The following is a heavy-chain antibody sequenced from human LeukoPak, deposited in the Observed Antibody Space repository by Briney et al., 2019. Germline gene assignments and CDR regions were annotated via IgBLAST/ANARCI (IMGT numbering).Heavy chain of an antibody. D-gene: IGHD3-16*01. CDR1: GFTFNTYW. CDR3: ASLTFGPDY. J-gene: IGHJ4*02. CDR2: TNTDGTWT. V-gene: IGHV3-74*01. Sequence: GGSLRLSCEASGFTFNTYWMHWVRQVPGKGLVGVAGTNTDGTWTNYADSVTGRFTISRDNVKNMLYLQMNSLRAEDTAVYYCASLTFGPDYWGQGTLVTVSS.